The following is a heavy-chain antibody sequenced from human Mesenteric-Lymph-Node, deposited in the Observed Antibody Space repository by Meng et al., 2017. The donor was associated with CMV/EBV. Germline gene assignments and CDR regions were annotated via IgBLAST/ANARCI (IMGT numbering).Heavy chain of an antibody. J-gene: IGHJ6*02. CDR1: GVTFSSYG. V-gene: IGHV1-46*01. CDR2: INPSGGST. CDR3: ARPAAMVLNYYYYGMDV. Sequence: ASVKVSCKASGVTFSSYGISWVRQAPGQGLEWMGIINPSGGSTSYAQKFQGRVTMTRDTSTSTVYMELSSLRSEDTAVYYCARPAAMVLNYYYYGMDVWGQGTTVTVSS. D-gene: IGHD5-18*01.